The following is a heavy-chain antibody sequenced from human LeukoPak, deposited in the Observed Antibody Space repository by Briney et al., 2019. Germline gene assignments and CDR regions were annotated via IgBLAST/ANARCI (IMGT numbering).Heavy chain of an antibody. J-gene: IGHJ4*02. CDR3: AREKGYMVRGKLGY. CDR2: INHSGST. D-gene: IGHD3-10*01. V-gene: IGHV4-34*01. CDR1: GGSFNGYY. Sequence: SETLSLPCAVYGGSFNGYYWSWIRQPPGKGLEWIGEINHSGSTNYNPSLKSRVPISEETSKKQFSLKLSSVTAADTAVYYCAREKGYMVRGKLGYWGRGTLVTASS.